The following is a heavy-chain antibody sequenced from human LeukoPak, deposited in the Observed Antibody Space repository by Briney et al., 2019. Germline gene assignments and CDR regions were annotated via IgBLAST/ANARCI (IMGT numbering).Heavy chain of an antibody. CDR3: ATIPSRVAVARPFDY. V-gene: IGHV1-24*01. J-gene: IGHJ4*02. Sequence: ASVKVSCKVAGYTLTELSMHWVRQAPGKGLEWMGGFDPEDGETIYAQKFQGRVAMTEDTSTDTAYMELSSLGSEDTAVYYCATIPSRVAVARPFDYWGQGTLVIVSS. CDR1: GYTLTELS. D-gene: IGHD6-19*01. CDR2: FDPEDGET.